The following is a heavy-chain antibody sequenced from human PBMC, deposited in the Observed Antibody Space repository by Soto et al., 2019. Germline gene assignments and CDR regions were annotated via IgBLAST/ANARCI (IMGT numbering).Heavy chain of an antibody. Sequence: PGGSLRLSCAASGFPFSSYAMHWVRQAPGKGLEWVAVISYDGSNKYYADSVKGRFTISRDNSKNTLYLQMNSLRAEDTAVYYCARDPSRSYFDYWGQGTLVTVSS. J-gene: IGHJ4*02. CDR2: ISYDGSNK. CDR1: GFPFSSYA. CDR3: ARDPSRSYFDY. V-gene: IGHV3-30-3*01.